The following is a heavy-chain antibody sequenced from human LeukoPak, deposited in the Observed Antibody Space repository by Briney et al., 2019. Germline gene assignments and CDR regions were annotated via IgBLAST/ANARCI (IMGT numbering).Heavy chain of an antibody. J-gene: IGHJ5*02. CDR2: ISGSGGST. Sequence: GGSLRLSCAASGFTFSSYAMSWVRQAPGKGLEWVSAISGSGGSTYYADSVKGRFTISRDNSKNTLYLQMNSLRAEDTAVYYCAKLGIVVVVAATTWFDPWGQGTLVTVSS. V-gene: IGHV3-23*01. CDR1: GFTFSSYA. D-gene: IGHD2-15*01. CDR3: AKLGIVVVVAATTWFDP.